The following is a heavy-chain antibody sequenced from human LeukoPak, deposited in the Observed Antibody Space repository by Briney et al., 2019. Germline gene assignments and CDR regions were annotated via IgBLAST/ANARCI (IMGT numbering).Heavy chain of an antibody. V-gene: IGHV3-53*01. D-gene: IGHD6-13*01. Sequence: GGSLRLSCAASGFTVSSNYMSWVRQAPGKGLEWVSVIYSGGSTYYADSVKGRFTISRDNSKNTLYLQMNSLRAEDTAVYYCAREDIAAAVDYWGQGTLVTVSS. CDR1: GFTVSSNY. CDR2: IYSGGST. J-gene: IGHJ4*02. CDR3: AREDIAAAVDY.